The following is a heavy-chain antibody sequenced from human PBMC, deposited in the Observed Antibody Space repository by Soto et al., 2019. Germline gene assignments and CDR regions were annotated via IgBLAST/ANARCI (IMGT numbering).Heavy chain of an antibody. CDR2: ISWDGGST. CDR1: GFTFDDYT. Sequence: VQLVESGGVVVQPGGSLRLSCAASGFTFDDYTMHWVRQAPGKGLEWVSLISWDGGSTYYADSVKGRFTISRDNSKNSLYLQMNSLRTEDTALYYCAKEQTDSHYYYYGMDVWGQGTTVTVSS. CDR3: AKEQTDSHYYYYGMDV. V-gene: IGHV3-43*01. J-gene: IGHJ6*02. D-gene: IGHD2-15*01.